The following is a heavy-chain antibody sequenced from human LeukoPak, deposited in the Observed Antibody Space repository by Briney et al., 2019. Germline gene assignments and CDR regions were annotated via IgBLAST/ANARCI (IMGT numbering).Heavy chain of an antibody. Sequence: GGSLRLSCAASGFTFSGYWMSWVRQAPGKGLEWVANIKPDGSEKFSVDSVKGRFTISTDNAKTSLYLQMTSLRAADTAVYYCARGDFESGTYNDAFDIWGQGTMVTVS. CDR2: IKPDGSEK. CDR1: GFTFSGYW. J-gene: IGHJ3*02. D-gene: IGHD1-26*01. V-gene: IGHV3-7*01. CDR3: ARGDFESGTYNDAFDI.